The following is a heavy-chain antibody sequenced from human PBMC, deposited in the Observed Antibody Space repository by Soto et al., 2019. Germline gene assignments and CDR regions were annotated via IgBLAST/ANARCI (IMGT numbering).Heavy chain of an antibody. J-gene: IGHJ6*02. CDR1: GYSFTNDW. CDR3: ARPRSGSYRLDYYGMDV. V-gene: IGHV5-51*01. CDR2: IYPGDSDT. D-gene: IGHD3-10*01. Sequence: VESLKISCKGSGYSFTNDWIAWLRQMRVKGLEWMGIIYPGDSDTRYSPSFQGQVTISADKSISTAYLQRRSLRASDTAMYYCARPRSGSYRLDYYGMDVWGQRTTVTV.